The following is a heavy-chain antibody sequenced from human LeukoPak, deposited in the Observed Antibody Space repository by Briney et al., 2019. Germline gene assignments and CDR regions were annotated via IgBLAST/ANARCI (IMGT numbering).Heavy chain of an antibody. V-gene: IGHV3-53*05. CDR1: GFTVSSNY. J-gene: IGHJ4*02. CDR2: IYSGGST. CDR3: ARDKGTSYLSSFDY. Sequence: GGSLRLSCAASGFTVSSNYMSWVRQAPGKGLEWVSIIYSGGSTFYADSVKGRFTISRDNSKNTLYLQMNSLRAADTAVYYCARDKGTSYLSSFDYWGQGTLVTVSS. D-gene: IGHD6-6*01.